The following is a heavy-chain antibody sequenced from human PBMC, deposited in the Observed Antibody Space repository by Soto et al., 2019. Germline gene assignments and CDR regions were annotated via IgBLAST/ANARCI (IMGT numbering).Heavy chain of an antibody. CDR1: GGSFSGYY. Sequence: SETLSLTCAVYGGSFSGYYWSWIRQPPGKGLEWIGEINHSGSTNYNPSLKSRVTISVDTSKNRFSLKLGSVTAADTAVYYCARGHDYGDYVQGYDYWGQGTLVTVSS. CDR3: ARGHDYGDYVQGYDY. D-gene: IGHD4-17*01. CDR2: INHSGST. V-gene: IGHV4-34*01. J-gene: IGHJ4*02.